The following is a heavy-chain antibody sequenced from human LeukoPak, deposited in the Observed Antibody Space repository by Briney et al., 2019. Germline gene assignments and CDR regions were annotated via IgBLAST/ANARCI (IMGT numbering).Heavy chain of an antibody. J-gene: IGHJ4*02. CDR1: GFTFSSYA. Sequence: AGSLRLSCAASGFTFSSYAMHWVRQAPGKGLEWVAVISYDGSNKYYAAYVKGRFTISRDNTKNTLYLQMNSLRAEDTAVYYCARDKPAAAGTFDYWGQGTLVTVSS. V-gene: IGHV3-30-3*01. CDR3: ARDKPAAAGTFDY. D-gene: IGHD6-13*01. CDR2: ISYDGSNK.